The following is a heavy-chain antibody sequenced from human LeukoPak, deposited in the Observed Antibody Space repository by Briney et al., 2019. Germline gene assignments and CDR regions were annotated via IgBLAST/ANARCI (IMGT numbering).Heavy chain of an antibody. J-gene: IGHJ5*02. Sequence: SETLSLTCAVYGGSFSGYYWSRIRQPPGKGLEWIGEINHSGSTNYNPSLKSRVTISVDTSKNQFSLKLSSVTAADTAVYYCARGPLYYYDSSGYRNWFDPWGQGTLVTVSS. CDR2: INHSGST. CDR3: ARGPLYYYDSSGYRNWFDP. D-gene: IGHD3-22*01. V-gene: IGHV4-34*01. CDR1: GGSFSGYY.